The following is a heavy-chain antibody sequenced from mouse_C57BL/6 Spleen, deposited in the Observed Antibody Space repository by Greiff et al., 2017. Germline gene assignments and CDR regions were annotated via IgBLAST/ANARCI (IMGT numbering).Heavy chain of an antibody. Sequence: EVKLMESGPGLVKPSQSLSLTCSVTGYSITSGYYWNWIRQFPGNKLEWMGYISYDGSNNYNPSLKNRISITRDTSKNQFFLKLNSVTTEDTATYYCARGSSNYSHYFDYWGQGTTLTVSS. D-gene: IGHD2-5*01. CDR2: ISYDGSN. CDR1: GYSITSGYY. V-gene: IGHV3-6*01. J-gene: IGHJ2*01. CDR3: ARGSSNYSHYFDY.